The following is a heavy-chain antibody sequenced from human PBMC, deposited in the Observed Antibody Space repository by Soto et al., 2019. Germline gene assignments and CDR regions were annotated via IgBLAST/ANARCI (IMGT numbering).Heavy chain of an antibody. V-gene: IGHV1-18*01. D-gene: IGHD3-10*01. CDR2: ISAYNGNT. CDR1: GYTFTSYG. J-gene: IGHJ4*02. CDR3: ARDLPENGSGSYPDY. Sequence: QVQLVRYGAEVKKPGASVKVSCKASGYTFTSYGISWVRQAHGQGLEWMGWISAYNGNTNYAQKLQGRVTMTTDTSTSTAYMELRSLRSDDTAVYYCARDLPENGSGSYPDYWGQGTLVTVSS.